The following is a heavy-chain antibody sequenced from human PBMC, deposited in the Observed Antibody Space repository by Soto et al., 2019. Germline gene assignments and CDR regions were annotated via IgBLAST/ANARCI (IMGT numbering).Heavy chain of an antibody. CDR3: AKDAALRVLVPAVPDY. D-gene: IGHD2-2*01. Sequence: GGSLRLSCAASGFTFSSYAMHWVRQAPGKGLEWVALISYDGSNRYYVDSVKGRFTISRDNSKNTVYLQMNSLRAEDTAVYYCAKDAALRVLVPAVPDYWGQGSLVTVSS. CDR1: GFTFSSYA. J-gene: IGHJ4*02. CDR2: ISYDGSNR. V-gene: IGHV3-30*04.